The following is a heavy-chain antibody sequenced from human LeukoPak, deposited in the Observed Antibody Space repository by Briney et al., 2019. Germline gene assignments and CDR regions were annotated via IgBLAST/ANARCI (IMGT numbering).Heavy chain of an antibody. J-gene: IGHJ4*02. D-gene: IGHD4-11*01. V-gene: IGHV3-53*01. CDR1: GFTVSSNH. CDR3: ARATVTTPNFDS. CDR2: IYSGGST. Sequence: PGGSLRLSCAASGFTVSSNHMSWVRQAPGKGLEWVSVIYSGGSTYYADSVKGRFTISRDNSKNTLYLQMNSLRAEDTAVYCCARATVTTPNFDSWGQGTLVTVSS.